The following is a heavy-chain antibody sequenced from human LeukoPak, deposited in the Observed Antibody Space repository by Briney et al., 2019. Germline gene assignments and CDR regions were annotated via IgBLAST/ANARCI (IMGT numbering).Heavy chain of an antibody. CDR3: ARDPRWLTPDCTSTSCYENYFDP. CDR1: GYSISSGNQ. V-gene: IGHV4-38-2*02. Sequence: PSDTLSLTCVVSGYSISSGNQWAWIRQSPGKGLEWIGSIYHTGSAHYNPSLQSRVTISVDTSNNQFSLRLNSVTAADTAIYYCARDPRWLTPDCTSTSCYENYFDPWGQGTLVTVSS. D-gene: IGHD2-2*01. J-gene: IGHJ5*02. CDR2: IYHTGSA.